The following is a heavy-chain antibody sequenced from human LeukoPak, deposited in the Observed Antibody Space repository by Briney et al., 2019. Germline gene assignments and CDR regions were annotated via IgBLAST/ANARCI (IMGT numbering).Heavy chain of an antibody. CDR1: GGSFSGYC. CDR3: ARGSFTMIETYYFDY. CDR2: INHSGST. V-gene: IGHV4-34*01. D-gene: IGHD3-22*01. J-gene: IGHJ4*02. Sequence: SETLSLTCAVYGGSFSGYCWSWIRQPPGKGLEWIGEINHSGSTNYNPSLKSRVTISVDTSKNQFSLNLSSVTAADTAVYYCARGSFTMIETYYFDYWGQGTLVTVSS.